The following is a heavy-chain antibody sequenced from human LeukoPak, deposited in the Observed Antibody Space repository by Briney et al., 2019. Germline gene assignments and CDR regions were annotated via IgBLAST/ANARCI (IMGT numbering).Heavy chain of an antibody. V-gene: IGHV3-74*01. CDR3: ARGGLDHAYDI. CDR1: RFTFTNYW. Sequence: GGSLRLSCAASRFTFTNYWMHWVRQAPGKGLVWVSRIHSDGVGTIYADSVKGRFTVSRDNSKNMVFLQMSSLRADDTAVYYCARGGLDHAYDIWGQGTMVTVSS. CDR2: IHSDGVGT. J-gene: IGHJ3*02. D-gene: IGHD3/OR15-3a*01.